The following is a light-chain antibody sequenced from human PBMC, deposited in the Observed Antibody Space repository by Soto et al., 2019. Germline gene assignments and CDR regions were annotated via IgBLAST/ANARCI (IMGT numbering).Light chain of an antibody. CDR2: GVN. CDR3: ASSVATTTYI. Sequence: QSALTQPPSASGSPGQSVTISCTGTTSDVGGYNYVSWYQQHPDKAPKLMIYGVNKRPSGVPDRFSGSKSGNTASLTVSGLQPEDEADYYCASSVATTTYIFGGGTQLTVL. CDR1: TSDVGGYNY. J-gene: IGLJ2*01. V-gene: IGLV2-8*01.